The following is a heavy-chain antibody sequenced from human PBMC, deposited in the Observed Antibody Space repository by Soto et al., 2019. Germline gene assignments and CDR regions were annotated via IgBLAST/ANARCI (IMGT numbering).Heavy chain of an antibody. Sequence: QVQLVESGGGLVKPGGSLRLSCAASGFTFSDYYMSRIRQAPGKGLEWVSYISSSSSYTNYADSVKGRFTISRDNAKNSQYLQMNSLRAEDTAVYYCARGTSSSGEDYWGQGTLVTVSS. CDR1: GFTFSDYY. CDR2: ISSSSSYT. J-gene: IGHJ4*02. V-gene: IGHV3-11*05. CDR3: ARGTSSSGEDY. D-gene: IGHD7-27*01.